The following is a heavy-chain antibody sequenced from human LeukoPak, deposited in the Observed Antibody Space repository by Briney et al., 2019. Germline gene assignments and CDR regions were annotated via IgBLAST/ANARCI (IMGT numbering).Heavy chain of an antibody. D-gene: IGHD3-10*01. CDR2: IYYSGST. Sequence: SETLSLTCTVSGGSISSYYWSWIRQPPGKGLEWIGYIYYSGSTNYNPSLKSRVTISVDTSKNQFSLKLSSVTAADTAVYYCARGPEEGSGSYYNWFDPWGQGTLVTVSS. V-gene: IGHV4-59*01. CDR1: GGSISSYY. J-gene: IGHJ5*02. CDR3: ARGPEEGSGSYYNWFDP.